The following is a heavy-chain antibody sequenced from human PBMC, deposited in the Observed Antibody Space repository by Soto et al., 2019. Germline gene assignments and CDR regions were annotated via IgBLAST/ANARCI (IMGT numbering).Heavy chain of an antibody. J-gene: IGHJ4*02. Sequence: QVQLVQSGAEVKKPGASVKVSCKASGYTFTSYDIDWVRQATGQGLEWMGWMNPNSGNTGYEQKFQGRVTMTRNTSISTAYMELSSLRSEDTAVYYCARAHRRGGSSWFPFAYWGQGTLVTVSS. CDR2: MNPNSGNT. CDR1: GYTFTSYD. V-gene: IGHV1-8*01. D-gene: IGHD6-13*01. CDR3: ARAHRRGGSSWFPFAY.